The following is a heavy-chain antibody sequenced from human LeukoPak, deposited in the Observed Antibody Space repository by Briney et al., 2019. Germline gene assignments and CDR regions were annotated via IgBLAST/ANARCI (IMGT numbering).Heavy chain of an antibody. CDR2: INPNSGGT. CDR3: ARSSVGEEPYYYYMDV. CDR1: GYTFTGYY. D-gene: IGHD1-14*01. V-gene: IGHV1-2*02. J-gene: IGHJ6*03. Sequence: GASVKVSCKASGYTFTGYYMHWVRQAPGQGLEWMGWINPNSGGTNYAQKFQGRVTMTRDTSISTAYMELSRLRSEDTAVYYCARSSVGEEPYYYYMDVWGKGTTVTVSS.